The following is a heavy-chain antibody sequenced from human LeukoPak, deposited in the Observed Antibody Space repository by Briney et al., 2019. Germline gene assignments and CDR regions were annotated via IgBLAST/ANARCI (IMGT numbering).Heavy chain of an antibody. CDR2: FYNSGST. CDR3: VCTSTWLAFDI. Sequence: SETLSLTCTVSGGSISTYFWSWIRQPPGKGLEWIGYFYNSGSTNYNPSLKSRVTVPVDTSKNQFSLQLASVTAADTAVYYCVCTSTWLAFDIWGQGSEVTVSA. CDR1: GGSISTYF. V-gene: IGHV4-59*08. D-gene: IGHD5-12*01. J-gene: IGHJ3*02.